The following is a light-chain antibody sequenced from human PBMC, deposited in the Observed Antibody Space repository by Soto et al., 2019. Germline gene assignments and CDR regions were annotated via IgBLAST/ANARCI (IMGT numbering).Light chain of an antibody. J-gene: IGKJ4*01. V-gene: IGKV1-27*01. CDR1: QGIGIY. Sequence: DIQMTQSPSSLSASLGDRVTITCRASQGIGIYLAWFQQRPGKVPKPLIYAASTLQSGVPSRFSGSGSGTDFTLTISSLQPEDVATYYCQKYNSAPLPFGGGTRVEIK. CDR2: AAS. CDR3: QKYNSAPLP.